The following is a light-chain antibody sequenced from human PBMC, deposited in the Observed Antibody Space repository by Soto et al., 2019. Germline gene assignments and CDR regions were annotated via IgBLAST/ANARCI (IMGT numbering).Light chain of an antibody. CDR1: SNDVGAYNY. Sequence: QSALTQPASVSGSPGQSITVSCTGTSNDVGAYNYVSWYQQHPGTAPKLMIYDVSNRPSGVSNRFSGSKSGNTASLTISGLQAEDEADYYCTSYTSSRTYFFGTGTKVTVL. CDR2: DVS. CDR3: TSYTSSRTYF. V-gene: IGLV2-14*03. J-gene: IGLJ1*01.